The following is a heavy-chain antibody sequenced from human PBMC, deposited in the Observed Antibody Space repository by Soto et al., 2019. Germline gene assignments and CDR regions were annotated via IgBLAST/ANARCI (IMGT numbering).Heavy chain of an antibody. V-gene: IGHV3-48*03. D-gene: IGHD3-22*01. J-gene: IGHJ6*02. Sequence: LRLSCAASGFTFSSYEMNWVRQAPVKGLEWVSYISSSGSTIYYADSVKGRFTISRDKAKNSLYLQMNSLRAEDTAVYYCARDTYYYDSSGYYFYYYGMDVWGEGTTVTVSS. CDR3: ARDTYYYDSSGYYFYYYGMDV. CDR1: GFTFSSYE. CDR2: ISSSGSTI.